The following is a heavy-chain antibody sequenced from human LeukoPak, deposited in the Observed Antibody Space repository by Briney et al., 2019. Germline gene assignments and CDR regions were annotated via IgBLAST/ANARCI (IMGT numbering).Heavy chain of an antibody. CDR3: ANDKRAWGLYYYMDV. Sequence: GGSLRLSCAASGFTFDDYAMHWVRQAPGKGLEWVSLISGDGGSTYYADSVKGRFTISRDNSKNSLYLQMNSLRTEDTALYYCANDKRAWGLYYYMDVWGKGTTVTVSS. V-gene: IGHV3-43*02. D-gene: IGHD7-27*01. J-gene: IGHJ6*03. CDR2: ISGDGGST. CDR1: GFTFDDYA.